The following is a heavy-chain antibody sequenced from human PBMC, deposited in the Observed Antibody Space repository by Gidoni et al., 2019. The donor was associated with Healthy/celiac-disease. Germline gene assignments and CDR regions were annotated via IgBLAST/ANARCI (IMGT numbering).Heavy chain of an antibody. CDR3: TGSSTVVTPGQGDY. D-gene: IGHD2-21*02. CDR2: IRSKAYGGKT. J-gene: IGHJ4*02. CDR1: GFTFGDYA. Sequence: EVQLVESGGGLVQPGRSLRLSCTASGFTFGDYAMGWVRQAPGQGLEWVGFIRSKAYGGKTEYAASVKGRFTISRDDSKSIAYLQMNSLKTEDTAVYYCTGSSTVVTPGQGDYWGQGTLVTVSS. V-gene: IGHV3-49*04.